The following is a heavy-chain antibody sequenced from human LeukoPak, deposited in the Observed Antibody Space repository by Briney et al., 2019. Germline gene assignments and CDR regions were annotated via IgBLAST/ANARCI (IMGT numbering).Heavy chain of an antibody. CDR1: GGTCSSYA. Sequence: SVKVSCNASGGTCSSYAISWLRKAPGQGLEWMGGIIPIFGTANYAQKFQGRVTITADESTSTAYTELSSLRSDDTAVYYCARTVVYSTSSPYYYGMDVWGQGTTVTVSS. CDR2: IIPIFGTA. CDR3: ARTVVYSTSSPYYYGMDV. V-gene: IGHV1-69*13. D-gene: IGHD6-6*01. J-gene: IGHJ6*02.